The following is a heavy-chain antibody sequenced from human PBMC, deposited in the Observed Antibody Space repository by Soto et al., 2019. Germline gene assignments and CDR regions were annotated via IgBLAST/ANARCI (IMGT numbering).Heavy chain of an antibody. D-gene: IGHD1-1*01. V-gene: IGHV3-33*01. Sequence: QVQLVESGGGVVQPGRSLRLSCEGSGFTFRNHGMHWIRQSPGKGLEWLAVIWYDGSEKYYADSVKGRFTISRDNSKNTLYLQMNSLNFGDTAIYYCARWSNNKVVDPWGQGTVVTVS. CDR3: ARWSNNKVVDP. J-gene: IGHJ5*02. CDR2: IWYDGSEK. CDR1: GFTFRNHG.